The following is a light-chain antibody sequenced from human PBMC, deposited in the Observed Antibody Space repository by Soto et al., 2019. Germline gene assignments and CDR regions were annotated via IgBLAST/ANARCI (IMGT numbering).Light chain of an antibody. CDR1: RYIRSD. Sequence: DIQMTQSPSSLSASVGDRVTITCRASRYIRSDLSWYQQRPGQAPKVLIYVASNLQSGVPSRFSGSGSGTEFTLTISSLQRDDFATYYCQQYNTYSPPWTFGQGTKVDIK. J-gene: IGKJ1*01. CDR2: VAS. CDR3: QQYNTYSPPWT. V-gene: IGKV1-17*01.